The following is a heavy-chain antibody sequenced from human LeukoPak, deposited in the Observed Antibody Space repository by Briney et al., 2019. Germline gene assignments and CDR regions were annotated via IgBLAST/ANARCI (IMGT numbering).Heavy chain of an antibody. CDR2: IYPGDSDT. V-gene: IGHV5-51*01. CDR3: ARCRGGGSGSPSYYYYYMDV. Sequence: GESLQISSKGSGYSFTSYWIGWVRQMPGKGLEWMGIIYPGDSDTRYSPSFQGQVTISADKSISTAYLQWSSLKASDTAMYYCARCRGGGSGSPSYYYYYMDVWGKGTTVTVSS. D-gene: IGHD3-10*01. CDR1: GYSFTSYW. J-gene: IGHJ6*03.